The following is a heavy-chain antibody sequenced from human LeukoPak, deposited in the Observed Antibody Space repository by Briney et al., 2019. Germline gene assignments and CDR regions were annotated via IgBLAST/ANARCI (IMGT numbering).Heavy chain of an antibody. Sequence: GGSLRLSCAASGFTFSSYSMNWVRQAPGKGLEWVSYLNGGSENINYADSVKGRFTISRDNAKNSLYLEMNSLRDEDTAVYYCARDLNWGFDHWGQGTLVTVSS. D-gene: IGHD7-27*01. J-gene: IGHJ4*02. CDR1: GFTFSSYS. V-gene: IGHV3-48*02. CDR3: ARDLNWGFDH. CDR2: LNGGSENI.